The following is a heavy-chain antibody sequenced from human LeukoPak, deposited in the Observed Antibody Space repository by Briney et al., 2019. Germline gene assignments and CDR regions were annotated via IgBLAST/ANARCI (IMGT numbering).Heavy chain of an antibody. J-gene: IGHJ4*02. CDR2: IYTSGST. CDR3: ARQIYY. CDR1: GGSTSSGSYY. Sequence: SQTLSLTCTVSGGSTSSGSYYWSWLRQPAGKGREWIGRIYTSGSTNYNPSLKSRVTISVDTSKNQFSLKLSSVTAADTAVYYCARQIYYWGQGTLVTVSS. D-gene: IGHD2-15*01. V-gene: IGHV4-61*02.